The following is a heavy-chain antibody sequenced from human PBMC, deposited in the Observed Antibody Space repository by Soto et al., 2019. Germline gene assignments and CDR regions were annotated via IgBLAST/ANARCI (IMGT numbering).Heavy chain of an antibody. V-gene: IGHV4-4*07. CDR3: ARTVGAAYYFDF. Sequence: QVQLQESGPGLVKPSETLSLTCTVSGDSMTKYYWSWIRQPAGKGLEWIGRVYTSGRTNYNPSLKSRVTMSIDTSNKHFSLTLKSVTAADTAVYYCARTVGAAYYFDFWGQGALVTVSS. CDR2: VYTSGRT. J-gene: IGHJ4*02. D-gene: IGHD1-26*01. CDR1: GDSMTKYY.